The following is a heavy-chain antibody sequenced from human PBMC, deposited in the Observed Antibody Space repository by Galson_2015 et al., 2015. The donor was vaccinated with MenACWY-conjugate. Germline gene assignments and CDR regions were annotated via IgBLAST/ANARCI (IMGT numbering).Heavy chain of an antibody. CDR3: AKDITIFGVVNGPTDY. Sequence: SVKVSCKASGYTFTSYYMHWVRQAPGQGLEWMGIINPSGGSTSYAQKFQGGVTMTRDTSTSTVYMELSSLRAEDTAVYYCAKDITIFGVVNGPTDYWGQGTLVTVSS. D-gene: IGHD3-3*01. V-gene: IGHV1-46*01. J-gene: IGHJ4*02. CDR2: INPSGGST. CDR1: GYTFTSYY.